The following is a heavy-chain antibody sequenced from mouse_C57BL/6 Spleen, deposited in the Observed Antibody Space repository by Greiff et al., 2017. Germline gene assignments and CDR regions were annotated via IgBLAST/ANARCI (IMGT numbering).Heavy chain of an antibody. CDR3: ARWLLLYAMDY. CDR1: VYTFTSYW. Sequence: QVQLQQPGTELVKPGASVKLSCQASVYTFTSYWMHWVKQRPGQGLEWFGNINPSNGGTNYNERFTSKATLTVDKSSSTAYMHLSSLTSEDTAVYYCARWLLLYAMDYWGQGTSVTVSS. CDR2: INPSNGGT. V-gene: IGHV1-53*01. D-gene: IGHD2-3*01. J-gene: IGHJ4*01.